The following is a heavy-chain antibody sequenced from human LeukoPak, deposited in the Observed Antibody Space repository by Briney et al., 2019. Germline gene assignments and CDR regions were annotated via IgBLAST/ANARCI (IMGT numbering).Heavy chain of an antibody. CDR1: GHIFTNYH. V-gene: IGHV1-46*01. J-gene: IGHJ4*02. CDR3: ATEAPRSYRFDY. CDR2: VYTDGGTI. D-gene: IGHD3-10*01. Sequence: ASVKVSCKASGHIFTNYHIHWVRLAPGRGLEWMGAVYTDGGTITNTRSFQHGRVTMTRDVSTRTVYMELSSLSSEDTAVYYCATEAPRSYRFDYWGQEILVTVSS.